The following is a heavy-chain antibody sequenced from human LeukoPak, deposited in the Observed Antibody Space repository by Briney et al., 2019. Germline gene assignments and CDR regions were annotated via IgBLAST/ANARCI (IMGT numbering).Heavy chain of an antibody. J-gene: IGHJ6*03. V-gene: IGHV3-23*01. CDR1: GFTFSSYA. CDR2: ISGSGGST. D-gene: IGHD3-10*01. Sequence: GGSLRLSCAASGFTFSSYAMSWVRQAPGKGLEWVSAISGSGGSTYYADFVKGRFTISRDNSKNTLYLQMNSLRAEDTAVYYCAKDRVPYYYYMDVWGKGTTVTVSS. CDR3: AKDRVPYYYYMDV.